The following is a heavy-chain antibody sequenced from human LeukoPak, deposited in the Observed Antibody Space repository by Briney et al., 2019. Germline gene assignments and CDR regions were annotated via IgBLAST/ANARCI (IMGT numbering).Heavy chain of an antibody. CDR3: ARLGYCSGGSCYPANWFDP. CDR1: GGSISSSSYY. Sequence: KPSETLSLTCTVSGGSISSSSYYWGWIRQPPGKGLEWIGSIYYSGSTYYNPSLKSRVTISVDTSKNQFSLKLSSVTAADTAVYYCARLGYCSGGSCYPANWFDPWGQGTLVTVSS. CDR2: IYYSGST. J-gene: IGHJ5*02. D-gene: IGHD2-15*01. V-gene: IGHV4-39*07.